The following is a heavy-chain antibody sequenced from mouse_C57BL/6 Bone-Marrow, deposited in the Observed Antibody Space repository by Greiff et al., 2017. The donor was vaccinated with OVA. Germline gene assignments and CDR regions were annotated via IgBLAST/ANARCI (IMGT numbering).Heavy chain of an antibody. Sequence: EVQLLQSGPELVKPGASVTISCKASGYSFTGYYMNWVKPSPEKSLEWIGEINPSTGGNTYTQQFKAKATLTVDKSSSTAYMQLKSLTSENSAVYYFLVVGYCDYWGQGTTLTVSS. CDR3: LVVGYCDY. J-gene: IGHJ2*01. V-gene: IGHV1-42*01. CDR1: GYSFTGYY. CDR2: INPSTGGN. D-gene: IGHD1-1*01.